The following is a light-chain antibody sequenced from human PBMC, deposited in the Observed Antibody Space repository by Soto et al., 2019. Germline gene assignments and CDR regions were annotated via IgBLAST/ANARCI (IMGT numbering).Light chain of an antibody. CDR1: QSVSSSY. V-gene: IGKV3-20*01. CDR3: QQYDDSMT. J-gene: IGKJ1*01. Sequence: EIRLKLSPGTVSLSTGERATLSCRASQSVSSSYLAWYQQKPGQAPRLLIYGASSRATGIPDRFSGSGSGTDFTLTISRLEPEDFAVYHCQQYDDSMTFGQGTKVDIK. CDR2: GAS.